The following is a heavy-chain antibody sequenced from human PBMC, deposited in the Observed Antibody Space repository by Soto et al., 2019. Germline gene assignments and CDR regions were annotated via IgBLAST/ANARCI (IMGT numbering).Heavy chain of an antibody. CDR2: IIPIFGTA. D-gene: IGHD6-13*01. V-gene: IGHV1-69*06. J-gene: IGHJ6*02. CDR1: GGTFSSYA. CDR3: ARDPEFTAGGQSRGRMDV. Sequence: ASVKVSCKASGGTFSSYAISWVRQAPGQGLEWMGGIIPIFGTANYAQKFQGRVTIIADKSTSTAYVELSSLRAEDTAVYYCARDPEFTAGGQSRGRMDVWGQGTTVTVAS.